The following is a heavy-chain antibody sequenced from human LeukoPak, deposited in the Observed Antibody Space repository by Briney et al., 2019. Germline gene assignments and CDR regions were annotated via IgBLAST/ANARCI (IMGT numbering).Heavy chain of an antibody. Sequence: GGSLRLSCAASGFTFSSYAMHWVRQAPGKGLEWVAVISYDGSNKYYADSVKGRFTISRENSNDTLYLQMNSLRAEDTAVYYCVKGRDYNDASAYYIGDFWGQGTLVTVSS. J-gene: IGHJ4*02. CDR3: VKGRDYNDASAYYIGDF. V-gene: IGHV3-30-3*02. D-gene: IGHD3-22*01. CDR2: ISYDGSNK. CDR1: GFTFSSYA.